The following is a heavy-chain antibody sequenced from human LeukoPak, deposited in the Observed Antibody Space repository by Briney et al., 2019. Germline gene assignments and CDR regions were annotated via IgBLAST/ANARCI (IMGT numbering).Heavy chain of an antibody. Sequence: TGGSPRLSCAASGFTFSSYAMHWVRQAPGKGLEWVAVKSYDGSNKYYADSVKGRFTISRDNSKNTLYLQMNSLRAEDTAVYYCARELSAYYYDSSGPFDYWGQGTLVTVSS. CDR2: KSYDGSNK. D-gene: IGHD3-22*01. CDR1: GFTFSSYA. V-gene: IGHV3-30*04. CDR3: ARELSAYYYDSSGPFDY. J-gene: IGHJ4*02.